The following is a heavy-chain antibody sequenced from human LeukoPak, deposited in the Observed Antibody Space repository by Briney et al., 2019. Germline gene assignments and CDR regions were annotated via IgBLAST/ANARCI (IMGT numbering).Heavy chain of an antibody. CDR3: TTVTGYSRSWYARGYGWFDP. Sequence: PGGSLRLSCAASGFTFSNAWMSWVRQAPGKGLEWVGRIKSKTDGGTTDYAAPVKGRFTISRDDSKNTLYLQMNSLKTEDTAVYYCTTVTGYSRSWYARGYGWFDPWGQGTLVTVSS. CDR1: GFTFSNAW. D-gene: IGHD6-13*01. J-gene: IGHJ5*02. CDR2: IKSKTDGGTT. V-gene: IGHV3-15*01.